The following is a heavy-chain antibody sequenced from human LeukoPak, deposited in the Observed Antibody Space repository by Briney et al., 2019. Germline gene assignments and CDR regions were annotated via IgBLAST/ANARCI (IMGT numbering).Heavy chain of an antibody. CDR2: ISGSGGST. D-gene: IGHD6-19*01. CDR3: ARASSGWSKLFDY. Sequence: GGSLRLSCAASGFTFSNAWMSWVRQAPGKGLEWVSAISGSGGSTYYADSVKGRFTISRDNSKNTLYLQMNSLRAEDTAVYYCARASSGWSKLFDYWGQGTLVTVSS. J-gene: IGHJ4*02. V-gene: IGHV3-23*01. CDR1: GFTFSNAW.